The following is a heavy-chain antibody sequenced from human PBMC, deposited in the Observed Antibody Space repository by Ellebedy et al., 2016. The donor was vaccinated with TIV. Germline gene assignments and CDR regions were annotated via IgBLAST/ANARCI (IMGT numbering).Heavy chain of an antibody. J-gene: IGHJ1*01. Sequence: GESLKISRAASGFTFSNAWMSWVRQAPGKGLEWVGRIKSKTDGGTTDYAAPVKGIFTISRDDSKNTLYLQMNSLKTEDTAVYYCTTDLGSGWYVEPEYFQHWGQGTLVTVSS. CDR2: IKSKTDGGTT. CDR3: TTDLGSGWYVEPEYFQH. V-gene: IGHV3-15*01. D-gene: IGHD6-19*01. CDR1: GFTFSNAW.